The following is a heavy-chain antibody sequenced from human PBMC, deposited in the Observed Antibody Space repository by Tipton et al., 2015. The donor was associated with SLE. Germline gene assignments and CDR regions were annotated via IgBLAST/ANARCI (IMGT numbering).Heavy chain of an antibody. D-gene: IGHD3-16*01. Sequence: SLRLSCAASGFSVSSNYMSWVRQAPGKGLEWVAFIRYDGSNKYYADSVKGRFTISRDNSKNTLYLQMNSLRAEDTAVYYCAKAMGGYFDYWGQGTLVTVSS. J-gene: IGHJ4*02. V-gene: IGHV3-30*02. CDR1: GFSVSSNY. CDR2: IRYDGSNK. CDR3: AKAMGGYFDY.